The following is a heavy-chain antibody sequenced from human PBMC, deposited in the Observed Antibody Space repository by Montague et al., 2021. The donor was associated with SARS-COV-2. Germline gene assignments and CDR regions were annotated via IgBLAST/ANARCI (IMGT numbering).Heavy chain of an antibody. CDR2: IYANGNF. V-gene: IGHV4-4*07. Sequence: TPYGDSIGGYFWSWIRQPAGKGLEWIGRIYANGNFDYNPSLNSRVSMSMDTSKQEFSMRLISVTAADTAVYYCARDAYYFGPGRENHGAFDPRGQGILVTVSS. J-gene: IGHJ5*02. CDR1: GDSIGGYF. CDR3: ARDAYYFGPGRENHGAFDP. D-gene: IGHD2/OR15-2a*01.